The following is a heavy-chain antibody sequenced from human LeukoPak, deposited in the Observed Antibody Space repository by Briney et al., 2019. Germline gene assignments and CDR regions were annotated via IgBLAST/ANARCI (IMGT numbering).Heavy chain of an antibody. J-gene: IGHJ4*02. CDR1: GGSISSYY. V-gene: IGHV4-59*08. CDR3: ARHRSELRNRGYSYGPYFDY. Sequence: NPSETLSLTCIVSGGSISSYYWSWIRQPPGKGLEWIGYIYYSGSTNYNPSLKSRVTISVDTSKNQFSLKLSSVTAADTAVYYCARHRSELRNRGYSYGPYFDYWGQGTLVTVSS. D-gene: IGHD5-18*01. CDR2: IYYSGST.